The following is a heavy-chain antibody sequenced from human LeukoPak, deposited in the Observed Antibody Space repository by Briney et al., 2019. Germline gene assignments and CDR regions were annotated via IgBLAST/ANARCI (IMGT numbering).Heavy chain of an antibody. Sequence: GGSLRLSCAASGFTFVSYNMNWVRQAPGKGLEWVAYISSSSSLIYYAGSVKGRFTISRDNAKNSLFLQMNSLRVEDTALYYCVREGGSDWYSGWFDPWGQGTQVTVSS. D-gene: IGHD6-19*01. CDR2: ISSSSSLI. J-gene: IGHJ5*02. CDR3: VREGGSDWYSGWFDP. V-gene: IGHV3-21*05. CDR1: GFTFVSYN.